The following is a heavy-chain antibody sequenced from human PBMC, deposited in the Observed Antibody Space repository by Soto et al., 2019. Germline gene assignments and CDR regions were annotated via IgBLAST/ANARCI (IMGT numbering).Heavy chain of an antibody. CDR1: GFTFSSYA. CDR2: ISDSGGST. J-gene: IGHJ4*02. Sequence: GGSLRLSCTASGFTFSSYAMSWVRQAPGKGLEWVSGISDSGGSTYYADSVKGRFTISRDNSKNTLYLQMNSLRAEDTAVYYCAKGTYYYGSAPYYFDYWGQGTLVTVSS. V-gene: IGHV3-23*01. D-gene: IGHD3-10*01. CDR3: AKGTYYYGSAPYYFDY.